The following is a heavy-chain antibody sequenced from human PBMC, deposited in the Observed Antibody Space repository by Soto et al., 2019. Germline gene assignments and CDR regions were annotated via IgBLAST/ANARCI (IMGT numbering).Heavy chain of an antibody. Sequence: ASVKVSCKASGGTFSSYAIRWVRQAPGQGLEWMGVLIPIFGTANYAQKFQGRVTITADESTSTAYMELSSLRSEDTAVYYCAREVYCYDSSGYSYFDYGGQGTLVTVSS. CDR3: AREVYCYDSSGYSYFDY. CDR1: GGTFSSYA. CDR2: LIPIFGTA. V-gene: IGHV1-69*13. J-gene: IGHJ4*02. D-gene: IGHD3-22*01.